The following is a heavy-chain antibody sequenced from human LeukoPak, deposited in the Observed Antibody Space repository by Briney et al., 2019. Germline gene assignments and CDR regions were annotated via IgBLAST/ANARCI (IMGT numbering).Heavy chain of an antibody. D-gene: IGHD3-22*01. J-gene: IGHJ4*02. V-gene: IGHV3-30-3*01. Sequence: GGSLRLSCAASGLTFSSYAMHWVRQAPGKGLEWVAVISYDGSNKYYADSVKGRFTISRDNSKNTLYLQMNSLRAEDTAVYYCASFQMGIVDIGGNDYWGQGTLVTVSS. CDR2: ISYDGSNK. CDR1: GLTFSSYA. CDR3: ASFQMGIVDIGGNDY.